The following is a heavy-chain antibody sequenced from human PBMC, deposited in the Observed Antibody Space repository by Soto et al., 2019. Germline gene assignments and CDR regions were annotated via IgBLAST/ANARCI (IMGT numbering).Heavy chain of an antibody. Sequence: QVRVVQSGAEVRKPGSSVKVSCTASGDPSSYSAIGWLRQAPGQGLEWMGGINPNFGSAIYAQKFPGRTTITAHYMELNDLRSEDTAIYFCATYYTAVAYFENWGQGTLVTVSS. CDR2: INPNFGSA. CDR3: ATYYTAVAYFEN. J-gene: IGHJ4*02. CDR1: GDPSSYSA. V-gene: IGHV1-69*01. D-gene: IGHD5-18*01.